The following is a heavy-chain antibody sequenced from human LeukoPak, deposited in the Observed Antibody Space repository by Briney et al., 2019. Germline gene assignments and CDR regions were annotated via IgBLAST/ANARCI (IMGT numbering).Heavy chain of an antibody. CDR1: GFTFTNSA. D-gene: IGHD6-13*01. J-gene: IGHJ4*02. CDR2: IVVGSGNT. Sequence: TSVKVSCKASGFTFTNSAMQWVRQARGQRLEWIGWIVVGSGNTNYAQKFQERVTITRDMSTSTAYMELSSLRSEDTAGYYCAAAPQSSSSWYDFDYWGQGTLVTVSS. CDR3: AAAPQSSSSWYDFDY. V-gene: IGHV1-58*02.